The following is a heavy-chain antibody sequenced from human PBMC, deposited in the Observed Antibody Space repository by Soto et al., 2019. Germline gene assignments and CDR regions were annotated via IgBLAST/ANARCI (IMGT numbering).Heavy chain of an antibody. V-gene: IGHV1-69*12. J-gene: IGHJ1*01. CDR3: AIQYQLPRYFQH. Sequence: QVQLVQSGAEVKKPGSSVKVSCKASGGTFSSYAISWVRQAPGQGIEWMGGIIPIFGTANYAQKFQGRVTITAEESTSTAYMERSSLRSEDTAVYYCAIQYQLPRYFQHWGQGTLVTVSS. CDR2: IIPIFGTA. CDR1: GGTFSSYA. D-gene: IGHD2-2*01.